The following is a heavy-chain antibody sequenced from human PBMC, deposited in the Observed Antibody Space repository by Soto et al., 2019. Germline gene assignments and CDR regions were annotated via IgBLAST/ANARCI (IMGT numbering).Heavy chain of an antibody. Sequence: EVQLVESGGGLVQPGGSLRLSCAASGITVSNNYMSWVRQAQGKGLECVSLIYSNGDTRYADSVKGRFTISRDNSKNTVYLQMNSLRAEDTAVYYWARDPPGIAAAGGGWGQGTTVTVSS. J-gene: IGHJ6*02. CDR3: ARDPPGIAAAGGG. CDR1: GITVSNNY. D-gene: IGHD6-13*01. CDR2: IYSNGDT. V-gene: IGHV3-66*01.